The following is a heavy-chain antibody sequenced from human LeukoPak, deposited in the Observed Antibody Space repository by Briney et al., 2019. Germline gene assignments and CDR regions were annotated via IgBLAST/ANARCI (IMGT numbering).Heavy chain of an antibody. CDR3: ARDVLTYYYDSSGYYYAAGRAFDI. Sequence: SETLSLTCAVYGGSFSGYYWSWIRQPPGKGLEWIGEINHSGSTNYNPSLKSRVTISVDTSKNQFSLKLSSVTAADTAVYYCARDVLTYYYDSSGYYYAAGRAFDIWGQGTMVTVSS. V-gene: IGHV4-34*01. D-gene: IGHD3-22*01. CDR2: INHSGST. J-gene: IGHJ3*02. CDR1: GGSFSGYY.